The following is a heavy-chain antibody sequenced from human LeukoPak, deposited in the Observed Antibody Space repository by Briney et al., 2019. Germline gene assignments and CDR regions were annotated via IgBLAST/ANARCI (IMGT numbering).Heavy chain of an antibody. Sequence: PGGSLRLSCAVSGFTFSDSAIHWVRQASGKGLERVGRSRSKANNYATAYAASVKGRFTISIDDSKNTAYLQMNSLKTEDTAVYYCTRHLIDYWGQGTLVTVSS. CDR2: SRSKANNYAT. D-gene: IGHD3-9*01. V-gene: IGHV3-73*01. CDR3: TRHLIDY. J-gene: IGHJ4*02. CDR1: GFTFSDSA.